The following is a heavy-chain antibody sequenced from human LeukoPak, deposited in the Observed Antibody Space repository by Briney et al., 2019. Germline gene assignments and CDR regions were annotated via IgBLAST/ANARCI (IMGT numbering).Heavy chain of an antibody. D-gene: IGHD3-3*01. Sequence: TPSETLSLTCAVYGGSFSGYYWSWIRQPPGKGLEWIGSIYHSGSTYYNPSLKSRVTISVDTSKNQFSLKLSSVTAADTAVYYCAFGVASFFDYWGQGTLVTVSS. V-gene: IGHV4-34*01. J-gene: IGHJ4*02. CDR1: GGSFSGYY. CDR2: IYHSGST. CDR3: AFGVASFFDY.